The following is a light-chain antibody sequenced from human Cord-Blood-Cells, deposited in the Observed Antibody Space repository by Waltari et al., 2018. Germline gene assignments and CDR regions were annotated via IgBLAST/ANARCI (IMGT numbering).Light chain of an antibody. CDR3: AAWDDSLNGAV. CDR2: SNN. Sequence: QSVLTQPPSASGTPGQRVTISCSGSSSNIGSNTVNWYQQLPGPAPKLLIYSNNQRPSGVPDRCAGSKSGTSASLAISGLQSEDEADYYCAAWDDSLNGAVFGGGTQLTVL. V-gene: IGLV1-44*01. J-gene: IGLJ7*01. CDR1: SSNIGSNT.